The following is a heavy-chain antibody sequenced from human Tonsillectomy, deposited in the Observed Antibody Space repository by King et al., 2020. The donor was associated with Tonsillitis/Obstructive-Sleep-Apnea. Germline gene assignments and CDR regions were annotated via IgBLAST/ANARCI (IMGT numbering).Heavy chain of an antibody. V-gene: IGHV3-48*02. CDR3: ARDSSVTTVFRY. J-gene: IGHJ4*02. Sequence: VQLVESGGGLVQPGGSLRLSCAASGFTFSSYSMNWVRQAPGKGLEWVSYISSSSSIIYYTDSVKGRFTIPRDNAKNSLYLQMNSLRDGDTAVYYCARDSSVTTVFRYWGQGTLVTVSS. D-gene: IGHD4-11*01. CDR1: GFTFSSYS. CDR2: ISSSSSII.